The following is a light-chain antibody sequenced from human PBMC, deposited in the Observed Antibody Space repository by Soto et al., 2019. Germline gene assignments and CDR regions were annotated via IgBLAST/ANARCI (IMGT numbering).Light chain of an antibody. CDR1: SSDVGTYNS. CDR2: DVD. Sequence: QSALTQPASVSGSPGQSITISCTGTSSDVGTYNSVSWYQQHPGKAPKLMIYDVDIRPSGVSNRFSGSKSGNTASLTISGLQAEDEADYYCSSYTRSSTVLFGGGTEVTVL. J-gene: IGLJ2*01. CDR3: SSYTRSSTVL. V-gene: IGLV2-14*01.